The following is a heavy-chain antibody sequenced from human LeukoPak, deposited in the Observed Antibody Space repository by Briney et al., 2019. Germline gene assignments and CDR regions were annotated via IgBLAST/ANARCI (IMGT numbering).Heavy chain of an antibody. CDR1: GFTFSSYT. D-gene: IGHD3-22*01. V-gene: IGHV3-21*01. J-gene: IGHJ4*02. CDR3: ASLRYYDTRDDY. CDR2: ISISSIYI. Sequence: GGSLRLSCVVSGFTFSSYTMNWVRLAPGKGLEWVSSISISSIYIYYADSVKGRFTISRDNAKKSLYLQMNSLRAEDTAVYYCASLRYYDTRDDYWGQGTLVTVSS.